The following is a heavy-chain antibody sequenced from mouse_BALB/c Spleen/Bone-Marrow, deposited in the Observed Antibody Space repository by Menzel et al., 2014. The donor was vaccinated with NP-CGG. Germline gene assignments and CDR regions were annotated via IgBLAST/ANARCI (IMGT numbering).Heavy chain of an antibody. CDR2: ISTYYGDA. V-gene: IGHV1S137*01. CDR1: GYTFTDYA. CDR3: ARDLDY. J-gene: IGHJ2*01. Sequence: VQLQESGAELVRPGVSVKISCKGSGYTFTDYAVHWVKQSHAKSLEWIGVISTYYGDATYNQKFKGKATMTVDKSSSTAYMELARLTSEDSAIYYCARDLDYWGQGTTLTVSS.